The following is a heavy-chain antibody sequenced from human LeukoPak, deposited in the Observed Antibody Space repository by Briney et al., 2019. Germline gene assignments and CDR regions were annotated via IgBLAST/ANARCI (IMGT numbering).Heavy chain of an antibody. V-gene: IGHV1-3*01. D-gene: IGHD2-21*02. CDR1: GYTFTSYA. Sequence: SVKVSCKASGYTFTSYAMHWVRQAPGQRLEWMGWINAGNGNTKYSQKFQGRVTITRDTSASTAYMGLSSLRSEDTAVYYCARDLVVVTAPGSWFDPWGQGTLVTVSS. J-gene: IGHJ5*02. CDR2: INAGNGNT. CDR3: ARDLVVVTAPGSWFDP.